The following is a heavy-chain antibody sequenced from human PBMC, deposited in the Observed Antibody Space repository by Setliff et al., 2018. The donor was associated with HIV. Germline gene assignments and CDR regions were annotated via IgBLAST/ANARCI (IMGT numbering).Heavy chain of an antibody. J-gene: IGHJ3*01. Sequence: GESLKISCKGSGYSFITYWIGWVRQRPGKGLEWMGIMNPDGSNTRYSPSFQGQVTISVDESISTAYLQWSSLKASDTAFYYCARFYGSYDVGGFDVWGQGTKVTVSS. D-gene: IGHD3-16*01. V-gene: IGHV5-51*01. CDR2: MNPDGSNT. CDR1: GYSFITYW. CDR3: ARFYGSYDVGGFDV.